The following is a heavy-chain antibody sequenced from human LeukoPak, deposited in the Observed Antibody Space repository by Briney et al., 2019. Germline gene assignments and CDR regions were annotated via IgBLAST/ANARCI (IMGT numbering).Heavy chain of an antibody. D-gene: IGHD4-23*01. J-gene: IGHJ3*02. CDR1: GFTFSSYA. V-gene: IGHV3-23*01. CDR2: ISAGGTST. Sequence: GGSLRLSCAVSGFTFSSYAMSWVRQAPGKGLEWVSAISAGGTSTYYADSVKGRFTISRDNSKNTLYLQMNSLRAEDTAVYYCAKRGRSGGKDHDAFDIWGQGSMVTVSS. CDR3: AKRGRSGGKDHDAFDI.